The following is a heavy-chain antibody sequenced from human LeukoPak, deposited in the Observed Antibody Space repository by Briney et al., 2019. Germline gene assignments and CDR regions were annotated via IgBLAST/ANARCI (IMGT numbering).Heavy chain of an antibody. V-gene: IGHV4-39*01. J-gene: IGHJ4*02. Sequence: SETLSLTCTVSGGSISSSSYYWGWIRQPPGKGLEWIGRIYYSGSTYYNPSLKSRVTISVATSKNQFSLKLSSVTAGDTAVYYCSGYSSGYRSYFHYWGQGTLVSVST. D-gene: IGHD3-22*01. CDR3: SGYSSGYRSYFHY. CDR1: GGSISSSSYY. CDR2: IYYSGST.